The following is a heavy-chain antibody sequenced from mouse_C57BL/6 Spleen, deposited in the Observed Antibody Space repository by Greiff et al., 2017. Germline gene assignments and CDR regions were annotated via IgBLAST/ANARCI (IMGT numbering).Heavy chain of an antibody. J-gene: IGHJ2*01. Sequence: EVKLVESGPGLVKPSQSLSLTCSVTGYSITSGYYWNWIRQFPGNKLEWMGYISYDGSNNYNPSLKNRISITRDTSKNQFFLKLNSVTTEDTATYYCARGATVVAREYYFDYWGQGTTLTVSS. CDR2: ISYDGSN. CDR3: ARGATVVAREYYFDY. V-gene: IGHV3-6*01. D-gene: IGHD1-1*01. CDR1: GYSITSGYY.